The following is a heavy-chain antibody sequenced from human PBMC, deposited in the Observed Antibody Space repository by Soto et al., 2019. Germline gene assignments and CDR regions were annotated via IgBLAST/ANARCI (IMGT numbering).Heavy chain of an antibody. D-gene: IGHD3-3*01. Sequence: GGSLRLSCAASGFTFSSYGMHWVRQAPGKGLEWVAVISYDGSNKYYADSVKGRFTISRDNSKNTLYLQMNSLRAEDTAVYYCARVPYYDFWSGYDFDYWGQGTLVTVSS. J-gene: IGHJ4*02. CDR2: ISYDGSNK. CDR1: GFTFSSYG. V-gene: IGHV3-30*03. CDR3: ARVPYYDFWSGYDFDY.